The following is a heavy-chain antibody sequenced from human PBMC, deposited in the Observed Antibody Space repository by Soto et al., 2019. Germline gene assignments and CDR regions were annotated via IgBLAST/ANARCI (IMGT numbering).Heavy chain of an antibody. D-gene: IGHD6-6*01. Sequence: IQLVESGGGVVQPGGSLRLSCLASGFTFSSYAMSWVRQAPGKGLEWVSAISGSGGSTYYADSVKGRFTISRDNSKNTLYLQMNSLRAEDTAVYYCAKGIAARAYYYYYGMDVWGQGTTVTVSS. CDR1: GFTFSSYA. J-gene: IGHJ6*02. V-gene: IGHV3-23*04. CDR3: AKGIAARAYYYYYGMDV. CDR2: ISGSGGST.